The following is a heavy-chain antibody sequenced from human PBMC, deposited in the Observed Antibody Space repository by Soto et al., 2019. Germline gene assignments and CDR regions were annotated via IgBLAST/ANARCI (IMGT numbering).Heavy chain of an antibody. CDR1: GFTFSSYA. D-gene: IGHD3-10*01. Sequence: VQLLESGGGLVQPGGSLRLSCAASGFTFSSYAMSWVRQAPGKGLEWVSAVSGSGGTTYYADSVKGRFTISRDNSRNTLYLQMNSLRAEDTAVYYCAKDSGGARGAPYYFDYWGQGTLVTVSS. CDR3: AKDSGGARGAPYYFDY. J-gene: IGHJ4*02. CDR2: VSGSGGTT. V-gene: IGHV3-23*01.